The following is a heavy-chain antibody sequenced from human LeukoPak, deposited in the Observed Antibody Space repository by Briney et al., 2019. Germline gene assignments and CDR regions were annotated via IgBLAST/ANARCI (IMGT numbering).Heavy chain of an antibody. CDR1: GGTFSSYA. CDR2: IIPIFGTA. Sequence: PGASVKVSCKASGGTFSSYAISWVRQAPGQGLEWMGGIIPIFGTANYAPKFQGRVTITADESTSTAYMELSSLRSEDTAVYYCASSLSVDFWSGYPFDYWGQGTLVTVSS. CDR3: ASSLSVDFWSGYPFDY. D-gene: IGHD3-3*01. J-gene: IGHJ4*02. V-gene: IGHV1-69*13.